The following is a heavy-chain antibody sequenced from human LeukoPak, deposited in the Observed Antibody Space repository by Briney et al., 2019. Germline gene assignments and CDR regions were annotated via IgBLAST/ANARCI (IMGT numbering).Heavy chain of an antibody. Sequence: SETLSLTCSVSIGSISSSKWWSWVRQSPVKGLEWIGEINHSGSTNYNPSLKSRVTISVDTSKNQFSLKLSSVTAADTAVYYCARGTAAGTGPNDYWGQGTLVTVSS. CDR2: INHSGST. J-gene: IGHJ4*02. V-gene: IGHV4-4*02. D-gene: IGHD6-13*01. CDR3: ARGTAAGTGPNDY. CDR1: IGSISSSKW.